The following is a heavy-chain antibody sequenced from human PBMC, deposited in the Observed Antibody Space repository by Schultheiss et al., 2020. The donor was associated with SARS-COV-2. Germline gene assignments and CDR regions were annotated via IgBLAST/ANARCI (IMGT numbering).Heavy chain of an antibody. V-gene: IGHV3-9*03. Sequence: GGSLRLSCAASGFTFDDYAMHWVRQAPGKGLEWVSGISWNSGSIGYADSVKGRFTISRDNAKNSLYLQMNSLRTEDMAVYYCAKRYNSGWYSHFDAWGQGTLVTVSS. CDR2: ISWNSGSI. CDR1: GFTFDDYA. J-gene: IGHJ4*02. D-gene: IGHD6-19*01. CDR3: AKRYNSGWYSHFDA.